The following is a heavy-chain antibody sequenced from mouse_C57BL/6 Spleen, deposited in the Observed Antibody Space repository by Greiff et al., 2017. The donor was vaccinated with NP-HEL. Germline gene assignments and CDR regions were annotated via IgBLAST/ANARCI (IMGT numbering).Heavy chain of an antibody. D-gene: IGHD2-1*01. CDR2: ISSGSSTI. Sequence: DVHLVESGGGLVKPGGSLKLSCAASGFTFSDYGMHWVRQAPEKGLEWVAYISSGSSTIYYADTVKGRFTISRDNAKNTLFLQMTSLRSEDTAMYYCARLYYNAMDYWGQGTSVTVSS. CDR1: GFTFSDYG. CDR3: ARLYYNAMDY. V-gene: IGHV5-17*01. J-gene: IGHJ4*01.